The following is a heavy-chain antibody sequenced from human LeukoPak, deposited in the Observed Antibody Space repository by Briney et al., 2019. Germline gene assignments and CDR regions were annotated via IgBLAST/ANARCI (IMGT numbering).Heavy chain of an antibody. J-gene: IGHJ4*02. CDR2: ISGSGGST. D-gene: IGHD1-14*01. CDR1: GFAFSVYA. Sequence: GGSLRLSCTASGFAFSVYAMSWLRQPPGKGLEWVSAISGSGGSTYYADSVKGRFTISRDNSKNTLYLQMNSLRAEDTAVYYCAKDHYRHFDYWGQGTLVTVSS. CDR3: AKDHYRHFDY. V-gene: IGHV3-23*01.